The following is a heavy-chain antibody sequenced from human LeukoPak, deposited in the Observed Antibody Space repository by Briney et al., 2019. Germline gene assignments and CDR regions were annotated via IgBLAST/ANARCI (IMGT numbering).Heavy chain of an antibody. CDR2: IYYSGST. CDR3: ARDVLESKGMDV. Sequence: SSETLSLTCTVSGGSISSYYWSWIRQPPGKGLEWIGYIYYSGSTNYDPSLKSRVTISVDTSKNQFSLKLSSVTAADTAVYYCARDVLESKGMDVWGQGTTVTVSS. CDR1: GGSISSYY. V-gene: IGHV4-59*01. D-gene: IGHD3-3*01. J-gene: IGHJ6*02.